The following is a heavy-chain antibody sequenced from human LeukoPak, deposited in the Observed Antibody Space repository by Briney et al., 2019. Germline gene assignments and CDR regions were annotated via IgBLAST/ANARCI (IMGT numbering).Heavy chain of an antibody. V-gene: IGHV3-21*06. J-gene: IGHJ4*02. Sequence: GGSLRLSCAASGFTFSSYSMNWVRQAPGKGLEWVSSISSSSSYIYYADSVKGRFTTSRDNAKNSLYLQMNSLRAEDTAVYYCAMAGDYGDYFDYWGQGTLVTVSS. CDR1: GFTFSSYS. CDR2: ISSSSSYI. D-gene: IGHD4/OR15-4a*01. CDR3: AMAGDYGDYFDY.